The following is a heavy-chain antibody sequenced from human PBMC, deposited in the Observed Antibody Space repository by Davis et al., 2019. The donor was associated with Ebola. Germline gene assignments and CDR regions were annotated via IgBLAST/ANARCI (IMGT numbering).Heavy chain of an antibody. CDR3: ARGFGIFGVVIMGDY. J-gene: IGHJ4*02. CDR1: GGTFSSYA. V-gene: IGHV1-3*01. Sequence: ASVKVSCKASGGTFSSYAISWVRQAPGQRLEWMGWINAGNGNTKYSQKFQGRVTITRDTSASTAYMELSSLRSEDTAVYYCARGFGIFGVVIMGDYWGQGTLVTVSS. D-gene: IGHD3-3*01. CDR2: INAGNGNT.